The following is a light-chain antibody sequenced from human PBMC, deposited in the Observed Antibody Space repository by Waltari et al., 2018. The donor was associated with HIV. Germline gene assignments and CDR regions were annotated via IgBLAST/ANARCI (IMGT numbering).Light chain of an antibody. V-gene: IGLV2-11*01. CDR1: SSDVGGFNY. J-gene: IGLJ2*01. CDR3: CSYAGSYTVV. Sequence: QSALTQPRPVSGSPGQSVTIPCPGTSSDVGGFNYVSWYQPHPGKAPKLMIYDVSKRPSGVPDRFSGSKSGNTASLTISGLQAEDEADYYCCSYAGSYTVVFGGGTKLTVL. CDR2: DVS.